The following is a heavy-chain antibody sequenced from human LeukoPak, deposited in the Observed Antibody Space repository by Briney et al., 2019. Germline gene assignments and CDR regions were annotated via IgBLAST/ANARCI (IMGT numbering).Heavy chain of an antibody. Sequence: GGSLRLSCAASGFTFSDHYMSWIRQAPGKGLERVSYISHTGTTMYYADSVKGRFTLSRDNARHSLYLQMNSLRAEDTAVYYCARGHWGLDSWGQGTLVSVSS. D-gene: IGHD7-27*01. CDR3: ARGHWGLDS. CDR1: GFTFSDHY. J-gene: IGHJ4*02. CDR2: ISHTGTTM. V-gene: IGHV3-11*04.